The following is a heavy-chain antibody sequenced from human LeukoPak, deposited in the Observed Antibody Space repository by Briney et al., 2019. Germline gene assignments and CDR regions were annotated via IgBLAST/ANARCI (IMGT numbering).Heavy chain of an antibody. Sequence: AASVKVSFKASGYTFTNYAVNWLRQAPGQRLELMGWINAGNGDTKFSQNYQARVTITRDASASTAYMELSSLTSEDTAVYFCARGLWSAHRREYYFDSWGQGTLVTVSS. D-gene: IGHD3-3*01. CDR2: INAGNGDT. CDR3: ARGLWSAHRREYYFDS. V-gene: IGHV1-3*01. J-gene: IGHJ4*02. CDR1: GYTFTNYA.